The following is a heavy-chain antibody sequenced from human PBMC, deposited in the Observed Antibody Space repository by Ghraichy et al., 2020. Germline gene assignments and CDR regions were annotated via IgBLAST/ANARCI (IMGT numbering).Heavy chain of an antibody. CDR2: ISGSGGTT. V-gene: IGHV3-23*01. CDR1: GFTFGSYA. D-gene: IGHD3-22*01. CDR3: GKDPQYYYDSSGYRIDY. J-gene: IGHJ4*02. Sequence: GGSLRLSCAASGFTFGSYAMSWVRQAPGKGLEWVSGISGSGGTTYYADSVKGRFTISRDNSKNTLYLQMNSLRAEDTAVFYCGKDPQYYYDSSGYRIDYWGQGTQVTVSS.